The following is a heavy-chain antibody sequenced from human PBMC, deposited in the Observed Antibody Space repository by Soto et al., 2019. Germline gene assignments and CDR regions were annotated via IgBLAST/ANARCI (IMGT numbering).Heavy chain of an antibody. V-gene: IGHV3-9*01. J-gene: IGHJ4*02. CDR1: GFTFDDYA. CDR2: ISWNSGSI. D-gene: IGHD6-19*01. Sequence: GGSLRLSCAASGFTFDDYAMHWVRQAPGKGLEWVSGISWNSGSIGYADSVKGRFTISRDNAKNSLYLQMNSLRAEDTAVYYCARARSGGLGSIDYWGQGTLVTVSS. CDR3: ARARSGGLGSIDY.